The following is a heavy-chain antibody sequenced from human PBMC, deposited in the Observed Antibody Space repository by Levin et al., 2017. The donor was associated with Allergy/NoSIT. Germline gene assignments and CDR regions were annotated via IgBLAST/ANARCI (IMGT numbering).Heavy chain of an antibody. D-gene: IGHD4-17*01. J-gene: IGHJ4*02. V-gene: IGHV4-59*01. CDR1: GGSISSYY. CDR2: IYYSGST. Sequence: SQTLSLTCTVSGGSISSYYWSWIRQPPGKGLEWIGYIYYSGSTNYNPSLKSRVTISVDTSKNQFSLKLSSVTAADTAVYYCASTVTTGSVREFGFDYWGQGTLVTVSS. CDR3: ASTVTTGSVREFGFDY.